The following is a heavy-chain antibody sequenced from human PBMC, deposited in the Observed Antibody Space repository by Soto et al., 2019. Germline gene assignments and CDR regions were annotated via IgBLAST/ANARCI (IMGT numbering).Heavy chain of an antibody. V-gene: IGHV4-30-2*01. J-gene: IGHJ4*02. CDR1: GCSISSGGYS. CDR3: ARASTTVTTLDY. Sequence: SETLSLTCAFSGCSISSGGYSLSWIRQPPGKGLEWIGYIHHSGSTYYNPSLKSRVTISVDRSKNQFSLKLSSVTAADTAVYYCARASTTVTTLDYRGQGTLVTVSS. D-gene: IGHD4-17*01. CDR2: IHHSGST.